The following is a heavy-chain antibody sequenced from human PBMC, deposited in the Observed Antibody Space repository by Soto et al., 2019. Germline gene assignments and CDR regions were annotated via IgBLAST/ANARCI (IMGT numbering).Heavy chain of an antibody. CDR3: AHRGWYGPYFDY. D-gene: IGHD6-19*01. Sequence: SGPTLVNPTQTLTLTCTFSGFSLSTSGVGVGWFRQPPGKALEWLALIYWNDDKRYSPSLKSRLTITKDTSKNQVVLTMTNMDPVDTATYYCAHRGWYGPYFDYWGQGTLVTVSS. CDR1: GFSLSTSGVG. CDR2: IYWNDDK. V-gene: IGHV2-5*01. J-gene: IGHJ4*02.